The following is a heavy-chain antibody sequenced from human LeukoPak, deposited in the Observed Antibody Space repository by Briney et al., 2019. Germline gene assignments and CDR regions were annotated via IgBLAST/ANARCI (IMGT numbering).Heavy chain of an antibody. CDR2: ISGSGDNT. Sequence: GGSLRLSCAASGFTFSDHHMDWVRQAPGRGLEWVSGISGSGDNTYYADSVKGRFTIYRDNSKNTLYVQVNSLGTEDTAAYYCAKGSYYDSSGSFYCDYWGQGTLVTVSS. D-gene: IGHD3-22*01. J-gene: IGHJ4*02. CDR3: AKGSYYDSSGSFYCDY. CDR1: GFTFSDHH. V-gene: IGHV3-23*01.